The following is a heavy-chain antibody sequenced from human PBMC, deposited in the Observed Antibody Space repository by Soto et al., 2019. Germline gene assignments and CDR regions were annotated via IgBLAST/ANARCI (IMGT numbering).Heavy chain of an antibody. D-gene: IGHD1-20*01. CDR3: ATFNFKRTGDNYNYYMDV. Sequence: QVQLVQSGAEVKRPGASVKVSCKASGDTLKTFDVSWVRQAPGQGAEWMAWITTHNGDTNFAQKFRGRVSLTADTSAATAFMELRNLRSDDTGVYFCATFNFKRTGDNYNYYMDVWGQGTTVTVS. V-gene: IGHV1-18*04. CDR2: ITTHNGDT. CDR1: GDTLKTFD. J-gene: IGHJ6*03.